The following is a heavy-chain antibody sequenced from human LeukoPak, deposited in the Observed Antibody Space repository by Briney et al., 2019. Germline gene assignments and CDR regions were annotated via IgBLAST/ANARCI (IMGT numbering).Heavy chain of an antibody. Sequence: GGSLRLSCAASGFTFSSYWMHWVRQAPGKGLVWVSRINSVGSSTSSADSVKGRFTISRDNAKNTLYLQMNSLRAEDTAVYYCARDFDRNYFDYWGQGTLVTVSS. CDR3: ARDFDRNYFDY. D-gene: IGHD3-9*01. CDR2: INSVGSST. J-gene: IGHJ4*02. CDR1: GFTFSSYW. V-gene: IGHV3-74*01.